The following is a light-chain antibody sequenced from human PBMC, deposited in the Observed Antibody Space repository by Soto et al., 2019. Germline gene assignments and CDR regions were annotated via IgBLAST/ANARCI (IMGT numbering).Light chain of an antibody. J-gene: IGKJ1*01. CDR2: GAS. Sequence: EFVLTQSPGTLSLSPGERSTLSCRASQSVSSSYLAWYQQKPGQPPRLLIYGASSRATGIPDRFSGSGSGTDFTLTISRLEPEDFAVYYCQQYGSSGTFGQGTKVDIK. V-gene: IGKV3-20*01. CDR3: QQYGSSGT. CDR1: QSVSSSY.